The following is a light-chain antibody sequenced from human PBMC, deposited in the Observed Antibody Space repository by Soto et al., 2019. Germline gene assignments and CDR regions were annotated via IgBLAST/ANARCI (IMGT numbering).Light chain of an antibody. Sequence: QSALTQPRSVSGSTRQSVTISCTGTSSDVGDYNYVSWYKQHPGKAPKLLIYAVNMRPSGVPDRFSGSKSGNTASLTISGLQAEDEADYSCCSYAGIYTWVFGGGTKVTVL. V-gene: IGLV2-11*01. J-gene: IGLJ3*02. CDR3: CSYAGIYTWV. CDR1: SSDVGDYNY. CDR2: AVN.